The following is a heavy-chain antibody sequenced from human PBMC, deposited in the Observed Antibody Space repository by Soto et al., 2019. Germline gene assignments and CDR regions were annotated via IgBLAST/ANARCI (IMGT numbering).Heavy chain of an antibody. D-gene: IGHD2-21*01. V-gene: IGHV3-30*03. CDR1: GFTFSRYG. CDR3: ASSGSDDHLSVY. J-gene: IGHJ4*02. Sequence: QVQMVESGGGVVQPGESLRLSCEVSGFTFSRYGMYWVRQAPGKGLEWLAVISHDGSRKHHADSVKGRFSISRDNSKNPLYLAINNLKSEATAVYFGASSGSDDHLSVYWGRGTRVTVSS. CDR2: ISHDGSRK.